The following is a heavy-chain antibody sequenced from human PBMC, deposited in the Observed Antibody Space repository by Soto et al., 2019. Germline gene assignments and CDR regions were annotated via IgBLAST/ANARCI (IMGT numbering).Heavy chain of an antibody. V-gene: IGHV4-59*01. CDR3: AKLSATAAAGYFDY. Sequence: PSETLSLTCTVSGGSINSYYWSWIRQPPGKGLEWIGYIYYSGSTNYNPSLKSRVTILVDTSKNQFSLKLTSVTAADTAVYYCAKLSATAAAGYFDYWGQGTLVTVSS. D-gene: IGHD6-13*01. CDR1: GGSINSYY. CDR2: IYYSGST. J-gene: IGHJ4*02.